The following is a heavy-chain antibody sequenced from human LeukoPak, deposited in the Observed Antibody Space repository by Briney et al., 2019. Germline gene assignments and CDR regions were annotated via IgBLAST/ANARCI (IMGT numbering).Heavy chain of an antibody. CDR3: ARAQYYYDSSGYANWFDP. J-gene: IGHJ5*02. V-gene: IGHV4-39*07. D-gene: IGHD3-22*01. CDR1: GGSISSSSYY. Sequence: SETLSLTRTVSGGSISSSSYYWGWIRQPPGKGLEWIGSMYYSGSTYYNTSLKSRVTISVDTSKKQFSLKLSSVTDADTGVYYCARAQYYYDSSGYANWFDPWGQGTLVTVSS. CDR2: MYYSGST.